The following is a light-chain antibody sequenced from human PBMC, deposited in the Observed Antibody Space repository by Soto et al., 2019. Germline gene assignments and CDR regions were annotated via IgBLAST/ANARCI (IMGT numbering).Light chain of an antibody. V-gene: IGLV2-14*01. Sequence: QSVLTQPRSVSGSPGQSVTISCTGTSSDVGDYSYVSWYQQHPGKAPKLMIYEVSNRPSGVSNRFSGSKSGNTASLTISGLQAEDETDYYCFSYTSSGTYVFGTGTKVTVL. CDR1: SSDVGDYSY. J-gene: IGLJ1*01. CDR3: FSYTSSGTYV. CDR2: EVS.